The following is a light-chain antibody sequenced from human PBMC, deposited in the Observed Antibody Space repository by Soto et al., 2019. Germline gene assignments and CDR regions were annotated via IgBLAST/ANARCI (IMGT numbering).Light chain of an antibody. CDR1: RSDVGGYNY. Sequence: QSVLPQPRSVSVSPGESVTISCTGTRSDVGGYNYVSWYQQHPGKAPELMIYDVSKRPSGVPDRFSGSKSGNTASLTISGLQAEDEADYYCCSYAGSYTWVFGTGTKVTVL. CDR3: CSYAGSYTWV. J-gene: IGLJ1*01. CDR2: DVS. V-gene: IGLV2-11*01.